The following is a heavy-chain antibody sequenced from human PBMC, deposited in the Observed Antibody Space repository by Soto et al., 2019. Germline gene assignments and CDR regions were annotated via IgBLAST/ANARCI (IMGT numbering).Heavy chain of an antibody. J-gene: IGHJ4*02. V-gene: IGHV3-30*18. CDR2: ISEYGRNK. Sequence: PGGSLRLSCAASGFTFSSYGMHWVRQAPGKGLEWVAIISEYGRNKYYADSVKGRFTISRDNSKNTVYLQMNSLRAEDTAVYYCAKDSVVATIRIYDYWGQGTLVTVSS. CDR3: AKDSVVATIRIYDY. D-gene: IGHD5-12*01. CDR1: GFTFSSYG.